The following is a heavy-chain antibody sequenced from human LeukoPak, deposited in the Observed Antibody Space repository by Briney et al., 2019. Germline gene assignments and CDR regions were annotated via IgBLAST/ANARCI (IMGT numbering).Heavy chain of an antibody. CDR3: ARSGITIFGVVINSWFDP. CDR2: IYYSGST. D-gene: IGHD3-3*01. V-gene: IGHV4-39*02. CDR1: GGSISRSSYY. Sequence: SETLSLTCTVSGGSISRSSYYWGWIRQPPGKGLEWIGSIYYSGSTYYNPFLKRRVTISVHLYKHHFSLELSSVTAADTAVYYCARSGITIFGVVINSWFDPWGQGTLVTVSS. J-gene: IGHJ5*02.